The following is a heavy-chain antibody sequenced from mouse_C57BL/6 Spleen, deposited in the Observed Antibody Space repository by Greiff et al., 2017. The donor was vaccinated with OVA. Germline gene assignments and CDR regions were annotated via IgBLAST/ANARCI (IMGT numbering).Heavy chain of an antibody. CDR1: GYTFTDYE. D-gene: IGHD1-1*01. CDR2: IDPETGGT. CDR3: TRRVLRSYFDY. J-gene: IGHJ2*01. Sequence: QVQLQQSGAELVRPGASVTLSCKASGYTFTDYEMHWVKQTPVHGLEWIGVIDPETGGTAYNQKFKGKAILTADKSSSTAYMELSSLTSEDSAVYYCTRRVLRSYFDYWGQGTTLTVSS. V-gene: IGHV1-15*01.